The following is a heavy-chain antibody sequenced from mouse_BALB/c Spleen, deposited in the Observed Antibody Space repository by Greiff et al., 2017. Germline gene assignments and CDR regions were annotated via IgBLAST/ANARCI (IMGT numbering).Heavy chain of an antibody. CDR2: INPSNGGT. D-gene: IGHD4-1*01. J-gene: IGHJ4*01. CDR1: GYTFTSYY. CDR3: TTGARAMDY. Sequence: QVQLKQPGAELVKPGASVKLSCKASGYTFTSYYMYWVKQRPGQGLEWIGGINPSNGGTNFNEKFKSKATLTVDKSSSTAYMQLSSLTSEDSAVYYCTTGARAMDYWGQGTSVTVSS. V-gene: IGHV1S81*02.